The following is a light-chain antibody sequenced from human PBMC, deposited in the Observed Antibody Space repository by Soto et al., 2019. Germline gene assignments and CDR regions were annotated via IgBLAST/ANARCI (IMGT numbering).Light chain of an antibody. V-gene: IGKV2-30*01. J-gene: IGKJ1*01. CDR3: MQGTYWPRT. CDR2: KVS. CDR1: QSLAYSDGNTY. Sequence: DVVMTQSPFSLPVTLGQPASISCRSSQSLAYSDGNTYLSWFQQRPGQSPRRLIYKVSNRDSGVPDRFSGSGSGTDFTLKISRVEAEDVGVYYCMQGTYWPRTFGQGTKVDIK.